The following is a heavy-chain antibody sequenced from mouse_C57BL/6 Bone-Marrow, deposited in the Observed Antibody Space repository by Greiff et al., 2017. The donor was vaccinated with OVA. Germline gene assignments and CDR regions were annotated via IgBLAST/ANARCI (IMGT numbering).Heavy chain of an antibody. Sequence: QVQLQQPGAELLNPGASVKFSSKASGSPFPSYWLTGGNRGPGQGLEWIGDIYPGSGSTNYNEKFKSKATLTVDTSSSTAYMQLSSLTSEDSAVYYCAREGIITTVAYYYAMDYWGQGTSVTVSS. D-gene: IGHD1-1*01. CDR3: AREGIITTVAYYYAMDY. CDR1: GSPFPSYW. J-gene: IGHJ4*01. V-gene: IGHV1-55*01. CDR2: IYPGSGST.